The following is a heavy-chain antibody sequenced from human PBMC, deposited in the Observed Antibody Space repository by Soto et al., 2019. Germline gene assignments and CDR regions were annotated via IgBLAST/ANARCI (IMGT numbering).Heavy chain of an antibody. J-gene: IGHJ6*02. CDR2: IFSSGTT. CDR3: ARVPSPFDYYFAMDV. Sequence: QVQLRESGPGLVMPSQTLSLTCTVSGDSISSGNKYWSWIRQPPGKGLEWNGYIFSSGTTYYNPSLKSRLTRSLDASQNQFSLKLNSLTDADAAVYFCARVPSPFDYYFAMDVWGQGTTVTVSS. D-gene: IGHD3-16*01. CDR1: GDSISSGNKY. V-gene: IGHV4-30-4*01.